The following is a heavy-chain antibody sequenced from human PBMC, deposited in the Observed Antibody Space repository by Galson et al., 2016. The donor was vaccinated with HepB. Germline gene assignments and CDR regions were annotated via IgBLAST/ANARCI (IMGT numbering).Heavy chain of an antibody. CDR3: ARDATSSSSLGSRMDV. V-gene: IGHV4-31*03. Sequence: TLSLTCTVSGGSISSDGQYWNWIRQHPGKGLEWIGYIHNRGSTYYNPSLRSRLTISFDTSENQFSLKLSAVTAADTAVYYCARDATSSSSLGSRMDVWGMGTTVTVAS. CDR2: IHNRGST. J-gene: IGHJ6*03. CDR1: GGSISSDGQY. D-gene: IGHD6-6*01.